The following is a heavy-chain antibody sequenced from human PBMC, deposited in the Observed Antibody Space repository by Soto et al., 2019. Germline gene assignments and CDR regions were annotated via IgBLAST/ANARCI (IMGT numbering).Heavy chain of an antibody. CDR3: ARVAYYYDSSGYFY. Sequence: GGSLRLSCAASGFTFSSYSMLWVRQAPGKGLEWVSYISPSSSSIYYADSVKGRFTISRDNAKNSLYLQMNSLRAEDTAVYYCARVAYYYDSSGYFYWGQGT. V-gene: IGHV3-48*01. CDR1: GFTFSSYS. CDR2: ISPSSSSI. J-gene: IGHJ4*02. D-gene: IGHD3-22*01.